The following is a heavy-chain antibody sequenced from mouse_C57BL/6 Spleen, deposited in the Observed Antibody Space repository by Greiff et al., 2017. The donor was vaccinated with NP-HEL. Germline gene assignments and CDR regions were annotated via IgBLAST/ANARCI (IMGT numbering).Heavy chain of an antibody. Sequence: QVQLQQSGAELAKPGASVKLSCKASGYTFTSYGISWVKQRTGQGLEWIGEIYPRSGNTYYNEKFKGKATLTADKSSSTAYMELRSLTSEDSAVYFCAREEDYYGSSPWFAYWGQGTLVTVSA. CDR1: GYTFTSYG. J-gene: IGHJ3*01. CDR3: AREEDYYGSSPWFAY. CDR2: IYPRSGNT. D-gene: IGHD1-1*01. V-gene: IGHV1-81*01.